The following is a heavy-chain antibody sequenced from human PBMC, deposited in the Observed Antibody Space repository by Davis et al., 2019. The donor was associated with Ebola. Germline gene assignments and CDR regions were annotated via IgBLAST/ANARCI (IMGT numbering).Heavy chain of an antibody. CDR2: ISGSGGAI. V-gene: IGHV3-11*01. J-gene: IGHJ4*02. D-gene: IGHD2-15*01. Sequence: GGSLRLSCAASGFSFSDHYMSWIRQAPGKGLEWVSYISGSGGAIYYADSVKGRFTISRDNSKNTLYLQMNSLRAEDTAVYYCAKDRGGYCSGASCYYDYWGQGILVTVSS. CDR1: GFSFSDHY. CDR3: AKDRGGYCSGASCYYDY.